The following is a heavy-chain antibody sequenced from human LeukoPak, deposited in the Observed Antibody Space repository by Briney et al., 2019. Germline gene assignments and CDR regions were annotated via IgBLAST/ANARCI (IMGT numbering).Heavy chain of an antibody. CDR1: GLTFSTYA. CDR3: AQDRGARYPFGMDV. Sequence: SGGSLRLSCAPSGLTFSTYAMRWIRQAPGKGLEWVSSIGGGGTTSYADSVKGRFTISRDLSKITVYLQMNSLRAEDTAVYYCAQDRGARYPFGMDVWGQGTTVTVSS. V-gene: IGHV3-23*01. CDR2: IGGGGTT. D-gene: IGHD2-2*01. J-gene: IGHJ6*02.